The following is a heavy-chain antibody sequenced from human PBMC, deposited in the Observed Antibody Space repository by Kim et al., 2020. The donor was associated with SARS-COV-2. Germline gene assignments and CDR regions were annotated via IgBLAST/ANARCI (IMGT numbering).Heavy chain of an antibody. Sequence: ASVKVSCKASGYTFTGYYMHWVRQAPGQGLEWMGWINPNSGGRNYAQKFQGRVTMTRDTSISTAYMELSRLRSDDTAVYYCARVGVRFLEWLPYFDYWGQGTLVTVSS. V-gene: IGHV1-2*02. CDR3: ARVGVRFLEWLPYFDY. CDR2: INPNSGGR. CDR1: GYTFTGYY. J-gene: IGHJ4*02. D-gene: IGHD3-3*01.